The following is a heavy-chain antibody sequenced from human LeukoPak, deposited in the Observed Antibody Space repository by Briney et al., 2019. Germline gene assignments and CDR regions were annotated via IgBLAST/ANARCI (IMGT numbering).Heavy chain of an antibody. J-gene: IGHJ1*01. CDR2: ISRSSRHV. Sequence: GGSLRLSCAASGFTFSDYSMNWVRQAPGKGLEWVSYISRSSRHVYYEGSVKGRFTISRDNAKNSLFLQMNSLRAEDMAVYYCVRDFMGMGGTTAYLHHWGQGTLVSVSS. V-gene: IGHV3-21*01. CDR1: GFTFSDYS. D-gene: IGHD1-1*01. CDR3: VRDFMGMGGTTAYLHH.